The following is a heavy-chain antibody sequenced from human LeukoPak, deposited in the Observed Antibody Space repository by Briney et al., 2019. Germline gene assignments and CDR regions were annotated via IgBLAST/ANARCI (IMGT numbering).Heavy chain of an antibody. D-gene: IGHD3-22*01. CDR1: GFTFKTYG. CDR3: AKGFGYSAYYFDY. V-gene: IGHV3-30*02. CDR2: IRNDATGG. J-gene: IGHJ4*02. Sequence: GGSLRLSCAASGFTFKTYGMGWVRQAPGKGLEWVAFIRNDATGGYYADSVRGRFTISRDNSKNTLYLQMDSLRAEDTAVYYCAKGFGYSAYYFDYWGQGTLVTVSS.